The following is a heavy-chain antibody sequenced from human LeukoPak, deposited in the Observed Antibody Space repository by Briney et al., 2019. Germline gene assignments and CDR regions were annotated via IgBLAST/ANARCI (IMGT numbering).Heavy chain of an antibody. CDR2: IKYDGSEK. V-gene: IGHV3-7*01. CDR3: ARSHDILTGYYPYYFDY. D-gene: IGHD3-9*01. Sequence: GSLRLSCAASGFTFSNYWMSWVRQAPGKGLEWVANIKYDGSEKYYVDSVKGRFTISRDNAKNSLYLQMNSLRAEDTAVYYCARSHDILTGYYPYYFDYWGQGTLVTVSS. CDR1: GFTFSNYW. J-gene: IGHJ4*02.